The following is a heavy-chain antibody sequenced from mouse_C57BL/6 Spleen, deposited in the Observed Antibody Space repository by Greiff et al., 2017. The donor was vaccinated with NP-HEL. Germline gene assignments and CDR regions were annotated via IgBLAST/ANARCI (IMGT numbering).Heavy chain of an antibody. CDR2: IRNKANGYTT. CDR3: ARPYSNDGGAMDY. Sequence: DVKLVESGGGLVQPGGSLSLSCAASGFTFTDYYMSWVRQPPGKALEWLGFIRNKANGYTTEYSASVKGRFTISRDNSQSILYLQMNALRAEDSATYYCARPYSNDGGAMDYWGQGTSVTVSS. CDR1: GFTFTDYY. V-gene: IGHV7-3*01. J-gene: IGHJ4*01. D-gene: IGHD2-12*01.